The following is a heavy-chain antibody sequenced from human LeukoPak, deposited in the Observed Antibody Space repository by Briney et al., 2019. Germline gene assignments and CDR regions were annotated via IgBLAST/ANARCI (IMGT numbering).Heavy chain of an antibody. Sequence: PSETLSLTCTVSGGSISNKYWSWIRQPPGKGLEWIGYIYYSGNTNYNPSLKSRVTILVDTSKNQVSLKLSSVTAADTAVYYCARGGYYGSGSYFYYYYMDVWGKGTTVTVSS. D-gene: IGHD3-10*01. J-gene: IGHJ6*03. CDR3: ARGGYYGSGSYFYYYYMDV. CDR2: IYYSGNT. CDR1: GGSISNKY. V-gene: IGHV4-59*01.